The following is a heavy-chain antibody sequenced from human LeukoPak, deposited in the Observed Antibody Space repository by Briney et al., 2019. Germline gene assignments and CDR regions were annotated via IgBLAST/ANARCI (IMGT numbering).Heavy chain of an antibody. J-gene: IGHJ2*01. V-gene: IGHV3-53*01. D-gene: IGHD2-21*02. Sequence: GGSLRLSCAASGFTVSSNYMSWVRQAPGKGLEWVSVIYSGGSTYYADSVKGRFAISRDNSKNTLYLQMNSLRAEDTAVYYCARDSSCGGDCYSDWYFDLWGRGTLVTVSS. CDR1: GFTVSSNY. CDR2: IYSGGST. CDR3: ARDSSCGGDCYSDWYFDL.